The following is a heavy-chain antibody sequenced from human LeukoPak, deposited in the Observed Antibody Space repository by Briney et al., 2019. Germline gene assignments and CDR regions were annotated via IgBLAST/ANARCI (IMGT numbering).Heavy chain of an antibody. CDR3: VRNLAVAGTCFDS. CDR1: GFTFSSYW. J-gene: IGHJ4*02. D-gene: IGHD6-19*01. Sequence: GGSLRLSCAASGFTFSSYWMSWVRQAPGTGLEWVANIRQDGSDRNYVTSVRGRFTISRDNAESSLFLQMNSLRAEDTAVYYCVRNLAVAGTCFDSWGQGTLVTVSS. CDR2: IRQDGSDR. V-gene: IGHV3-7*03.